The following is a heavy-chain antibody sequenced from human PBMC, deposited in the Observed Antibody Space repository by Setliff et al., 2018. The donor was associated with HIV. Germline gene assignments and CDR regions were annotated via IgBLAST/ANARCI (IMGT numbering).Heavy chain of an antibody. D-gene: IGHD3-3*01. J-gene: IGHJ4*02. CDR1: GGSISSASYY. CDR2: FYTSGST. V-gene: IGHV4-61*02. CDR3: ARTTLTIFGVGIPDY. Sequence: SETLSLTCTVSGGSISSASYYWSWIRQPAGKGLEWIGRFYTSGSTNYNPSLTSRVTISVDTSKNPFSLRLSSVTAADTAVYYCARTTLTIFGVGIPDYWGQGTLVTVSS.